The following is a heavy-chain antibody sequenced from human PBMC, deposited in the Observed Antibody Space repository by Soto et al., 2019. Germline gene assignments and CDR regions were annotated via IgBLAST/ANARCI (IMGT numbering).Heavy chain of an antibody. Sequence: GSLILSCAASGFTFSSYFMHWVRQAPGKGLEWVAVISYDGSNKYYADSVKGRFTISRDNSKNTLYLQMNSLRAEDTAVYYCAKVYGSGLYYGMDVWGQGTTVTVSS. CDR2: ISYDGSNK. J-gene: IGHJ6*01. V-gene: IGHV3-30*18. CDR1: GFTFSSYF. D-gene: IGHD3-10*01. CDR3: AKVYGSGLYYGMDV.